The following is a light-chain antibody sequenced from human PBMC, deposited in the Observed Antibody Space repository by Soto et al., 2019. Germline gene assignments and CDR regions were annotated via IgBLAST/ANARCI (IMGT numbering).Light chain of an antibody. CDR2: GAS. CDR1: QRVSSN. Sequence: IVRTQSPATLSVSPGERATLPCRASQRVSSNVAWYQQKPGQAPRLLLYGASARATGVPARFSGSGSGTQFTLTSSSLQSEDFAVYYCQQYDNWRQTFGQGTKVDIK. V-gene: IGKV3-15*01. CDR3: QQYDNWRQT. J-gene: IGKJ1*01.